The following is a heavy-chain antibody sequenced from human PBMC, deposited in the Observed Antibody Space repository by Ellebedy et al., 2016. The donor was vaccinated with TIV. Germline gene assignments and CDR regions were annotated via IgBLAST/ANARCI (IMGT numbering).Heavy chain of an antibody. CDR2: ISSGSTYI. J-gene: IGHJ4*02. D-gene: IGHD3-22*01. Sequence: GESLKISCVGSGFTFSTYSMNWVRQAPGKGLEWVSSISSGSTYINYADSVKGRFTVSRDNTNNSLFLDMNSLRAEDSAVYYCARDIHYDSSGCIDYWGQGSQVTVSS. CDR3: ARDIHYDSSGCIDY. CDR1: GFTFSTYS. V-gene: IGHV3-21*01.